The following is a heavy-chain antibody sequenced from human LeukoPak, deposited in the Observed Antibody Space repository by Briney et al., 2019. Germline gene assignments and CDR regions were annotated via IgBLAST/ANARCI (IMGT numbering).Heavy chain of an antibody. D-gene: IGHD2-2*01. CDR3: ASAYCSSTSCYPLNWFDP. CDR2: INPNSGGT. J-gene: IGHJ5*02. Sequence: GASVKVSCKASGYTFTGYYMHWVRQAPGQGLEWMGWINPNSGGTNYAQKFQGRVTMTRDTSISTAYMELGRLRSDDTAVYYCASAYCSSTSCYPLNWFDPWGQGTLVTVSS. CDR1: GYTFTGYY. V-gene: IGHV1-2*02.